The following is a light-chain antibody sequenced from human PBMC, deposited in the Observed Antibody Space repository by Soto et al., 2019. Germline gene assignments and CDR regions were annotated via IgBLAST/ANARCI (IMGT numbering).Light chain of an antibody. CDR2: GAS. Sequence: ESVLTQSPGTLSLSPGERATLSCRASQSVSSSYLAWYQQQPGQAHRLLIYGASSSATGIPNRFSGSGSVTDFTLTISRLEPEDFAVYYCQQYGSSSLTFGGGTKVESK. CDR3: QQYGSSSLT. J-gene: IGKJ4*01. V-gene: IGKV3-20*01. CDR1: QSVSSSY.